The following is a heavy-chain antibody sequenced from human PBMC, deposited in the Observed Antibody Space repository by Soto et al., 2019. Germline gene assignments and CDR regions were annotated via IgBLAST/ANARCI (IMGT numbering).Heavy chain of an antibody. D-gene: IGHD2-15*01. CDR1: GFTFSSYS. CDR3: ARGYCSGGSCSSYYYYYMDV. Sequence: PGGSLRLSCAASGFTFSSYSMNWVRQAPGKGLEWVANIKQDGSEKYYVDSVKGRFTISRDNAKNSLYLQMNSLRAEDTAVYYCARGYCSGGSCSSYYYYYMDVWGKGTTVTVSS. J-gene: IGHJ6*03. CDR2: IKQDGSEK. V-gene: IGHV3-7*04.